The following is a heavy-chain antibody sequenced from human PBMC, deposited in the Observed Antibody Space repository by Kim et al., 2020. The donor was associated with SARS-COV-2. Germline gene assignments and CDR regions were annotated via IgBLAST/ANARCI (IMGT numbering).Heavy chain of an antibody. CDR1: GFTFTHYA. V-gene: IGHV3-23*01. Sequence: GGSLRLSCAASGFTFTHYAMSWVRQAPGEGLEWVSSISGSGGTTYYADSVKGRFTISRDNSKNTLYLQMDSLRVEDMAVYFCAKGGSVVVTAIPFAYWG. CDR2: ISGSGGTT. J-gene: IGHJ4*01. D-gene: IGHD2-21*02. CDR3: AKGGSVVVTAIPFAY.